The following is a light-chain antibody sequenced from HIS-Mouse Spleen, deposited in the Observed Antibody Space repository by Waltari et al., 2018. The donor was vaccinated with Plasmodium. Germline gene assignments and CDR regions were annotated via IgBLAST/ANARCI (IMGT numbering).Light chain of an antibody. CDR1: VLAKKY. Sequence: SYELTQPSSVSVSPGQTARITCSGDVLAKKYARWFQQKPGQAPGLGIYKDSERPSGIPERFSGSSSGTTVTLTISGAQVEDEADYYCYSAADNLWVFGGGTKLTVL. CDR2: KDS. CDR3: YSAADNLWV. J-gene: IGLJ3*02. V-gene: IGLV3-27*01.